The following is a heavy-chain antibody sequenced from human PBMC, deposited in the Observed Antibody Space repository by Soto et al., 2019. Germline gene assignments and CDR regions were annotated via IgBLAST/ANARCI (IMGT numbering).Heavy chain of an antibody. CDR1: GGSFSGYY. CDR2: INHSGST. J-gene: IGHJ5*02. Sequence: ETLSLTCAVYGGSFSGYYWSWIRQPPGKGLEWIGEINHSGSTNYNPSLKSRVTISVDTSKNQFSLKLSSVTAADTAVYYCARVLLWFGELCWFDPWGQGTLVTVSS. D-gene: IGHD3-10*01. V-gene: IGHV4-34*01. CDR3: ARVLLWFGELCWFDP.